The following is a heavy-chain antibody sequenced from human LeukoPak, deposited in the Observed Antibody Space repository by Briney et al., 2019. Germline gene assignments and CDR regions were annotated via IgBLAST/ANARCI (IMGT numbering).Heavy chain of an antibody. CDR1: GGSISSSSYY. CDR2: IYYSGST. J-gene: IGHJ4*02. D-gene: IGHD6-19*01. CDR3: ARDRFGSGWYGLRGPFDY. Sequence: SETLSLTCTVSGGSISSSSYYWGWIRQPPGKGLEWIGSIYYSGSTYYNPSLKSRVTISVDTSKNQFSLKLSSVTAADTAVYYCARDRFGSGWYGLRGPFDYWGQGTLVTVSS. V-gene: IGHV4-39*07.